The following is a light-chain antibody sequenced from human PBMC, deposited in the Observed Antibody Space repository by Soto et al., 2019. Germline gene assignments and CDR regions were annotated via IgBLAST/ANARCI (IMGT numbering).Light chain of an antibody. V-gene: IGLV2-23*02. Sequence: QSALTQPASVSGSPGQSITISCTGTSSDVGSYNLVSWYQQHPGKAPKLMIYEVSKRPSGVSNRFSGSKSGNTASLTISGRQAEDEADYYCCSYAGSSTEVFGTGTKLTVL. CDR1: SSDVGSYNL. CDR2: EVS. CDR3: CSYAGSSTEV. J-gene: IGLJ1*01.